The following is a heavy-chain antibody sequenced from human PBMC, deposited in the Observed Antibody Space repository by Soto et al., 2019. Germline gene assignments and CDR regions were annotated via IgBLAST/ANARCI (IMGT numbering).Heavy chain of an antibody. Sequence: ASVKVSCKASGYTFTSYAMHWVRQAPGQRLEWMGWINAGNGNTKYSQKFQGRVTITRDTSASTAYMELSSLRSEDTAVYYCARDAAPRKYSSSWPLDYWGQGTLVTVSS. CDR2: INAGNGNT. CDR1: GYTFTSYA. D-gene: IGHD6-13*01. V-gene: IGHV1-3*01. CDR3: ARDAAPRKYSSSWPLDY. J-gene: IGHJ4*02.